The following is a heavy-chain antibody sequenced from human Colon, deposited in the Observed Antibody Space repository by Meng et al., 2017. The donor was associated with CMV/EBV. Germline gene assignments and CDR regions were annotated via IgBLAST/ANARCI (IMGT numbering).Heavy chain of an antibody. J-gene: IGHJ3*02. CDR1: AFTFSGYA. CDR2: ISFDGSDK. V-gene: IGHV3-30-3*01. D-gene: IGHD2-8*01. CDR3: ATGLMSAFEI. Sequence: GESLKISCAASAFTFSGYAFHWVRQAPGKGLEWVAVISFDGSDKFYADSVTGRFTISRDNSKDTLYLQMHSLRAEDTAVYYCATGLMSAFEIWGQGTMVTVSS.